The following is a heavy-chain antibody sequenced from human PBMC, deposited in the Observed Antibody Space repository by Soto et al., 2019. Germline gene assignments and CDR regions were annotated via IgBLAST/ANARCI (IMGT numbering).Heavy chain of an antibody. CDR2: INHSGST. Sequence: QVQLQQWGAGLLKPSETLFLTCAVYGGSFSGYYWCWIRQPPGKGLEWIGEINHSGSTNYNPSLTSRVTISVDTSTAQFSLKLTSVTAADTAVYYCARRLLRPYYYYYMDVWGKGTTVTVSS. CDR1: GGSFSGYY. J-gene: IGHJ6*03. CDR3: ARRLLRPYYYYYMDV. V-gene: IGHV4-34*01. D-gene: IGHD1-26*01.